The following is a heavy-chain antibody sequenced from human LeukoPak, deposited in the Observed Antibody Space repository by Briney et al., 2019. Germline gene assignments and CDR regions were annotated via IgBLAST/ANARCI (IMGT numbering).Heavy chain of an antibody. CDR3: ARAAAGLFNYYFDY. Sequence: GGSLRLSCTASGFSFSDHYMDWVRQAPGKGLEWVGRSRNKAQSYTTEFAASVKGRFTISRDDSKNALFLQMNSLKTEDTAVYYCARAAAGLFNYYFDYWGQGTLVTVSS. CDR1: GFSFSDHY. J-gene: IGHJ4*02. CDR2: SRNKAQSYTT. V-gene: IGHV3-72*01. D-gene: IGHD6-13*01.